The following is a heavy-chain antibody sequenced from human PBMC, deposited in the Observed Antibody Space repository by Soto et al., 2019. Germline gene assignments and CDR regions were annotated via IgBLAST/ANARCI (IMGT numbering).Heavy chain of an antibody. V-gene: IGHV3-30-3*01. CDR1: GFTFSSYA. Sequence: QVQLVESGGGVVQPGRSLRLSCAASGFTFSSYAMHWVRQAPGKGLEWVPVISYDGSNKYYADSVKSRFTISRDNSKNTLYLQMNSLRAEDTAVYYCARLRADYYDSSGPFAYWGQGTLVTVSS. J-gene: IGHJ4*02. CDR3: ARLRADYYDSSGPFAY. D-gene: IGHD3-22*01. CDR2: ISYDGSNK.